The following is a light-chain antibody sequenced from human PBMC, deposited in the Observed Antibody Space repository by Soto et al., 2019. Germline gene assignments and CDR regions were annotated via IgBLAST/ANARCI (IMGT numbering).Light chain of an antibody. CDR2: GAS. Sequence: IQLTQSPSSLSASMGDRVTITCRASQGIINYLAWYQQKPGKAPKLLIDGASTLQGGVPSRFSGSGSGTDFTLTGSSLQPEDLATYYCQQLFMYPPTVGPGTKVEIK. J-gene: IGKJ3*01. CDR3: QQLFMYPPT. V-gene: IGKV1-9*01. CDR1: QGIINY.